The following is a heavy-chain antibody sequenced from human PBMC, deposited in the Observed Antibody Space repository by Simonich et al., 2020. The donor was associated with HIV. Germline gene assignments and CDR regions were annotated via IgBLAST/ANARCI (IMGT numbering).Heavy chain of an antibody. CDR3: AKDGGYSYGENWFDP. V-gene: IGHV3-9*01. D-gene: IGHD5-18*01. Sequence: EVQLVESGGGLVQPGRSLRLSCAASGFTFDDYAMHWVRQAPGKGRGWVSGISWNSGSIGYADSVKGRFTISRDNAKNSLYLQMNSLRAEDTALYYCAKDGGYSYGENWFDPWGQGTLVTVSS. CDR1: GFTFDDYA. J-gene: IGHJ5*02. CDR2: ISWNSGSI.